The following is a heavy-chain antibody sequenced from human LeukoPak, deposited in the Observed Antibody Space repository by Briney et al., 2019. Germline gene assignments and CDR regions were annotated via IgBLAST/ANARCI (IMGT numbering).Heavy chain of an antibody. CDR2: IYYRSKWYA. V-gene: IGHV6-1*01. J-gene: IGHJ6*02. CDR1: GDSVSGNRAT. CDR3: ASLFGELLPAYYYYGMDV. Sequence: SQTLSLTCAISGDSVSGNRATWNWLRQSPSRGLEWLGRIYYRSKWYADYAVSVKGRITINPDTSKNQFSLKLSSVTAADTAVYYCASLFGELLPAYYYYGMDVWGQGTTVTVSS. D-gene: IGHD3-10*02.